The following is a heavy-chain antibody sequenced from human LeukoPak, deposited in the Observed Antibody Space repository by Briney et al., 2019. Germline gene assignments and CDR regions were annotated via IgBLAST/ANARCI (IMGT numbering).Heavy chain of an antibody. V-gene: IGHV4-34*01. Sequence: SETLSPTFAVYGGSLSGYYWSWIRQPPGKGLEWIGEINHSGSTNYNPSLKIRVTISVDPSKNQFSLKLSSVTAADTAVYYCARGPYCSSTSCYATLGLWVQGTLVTVSS. D-gene: IGHD2-2*01. CDR1: GGSLSGYY. CDR3: ARGPYCSSTSCYATLGL. J-gene: IGHJ4*02. CDR2: INHSGST.